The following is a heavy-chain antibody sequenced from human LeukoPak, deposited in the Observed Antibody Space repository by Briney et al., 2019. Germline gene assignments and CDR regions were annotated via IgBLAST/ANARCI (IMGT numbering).Heavy chain of an antibody. J-gene: IGHJ4*02. Sequence: GGSLRLSCAPSGFTASSNYMSWVRHAPGEGLEWVSVIFSGGRTYYADSVKGRLTTSRNNTKNTLYHQKNSLRTEDTAIYYCASAYDPVKNRYFDYWGQGTLVTVSS. D-gene: IGHD5-12*01. CDR1: GFTASSNY. CDR2: IFSGGRT. CDR3: ASAYDPVKNRYFDY. V-gene: IGHV3-66*01.